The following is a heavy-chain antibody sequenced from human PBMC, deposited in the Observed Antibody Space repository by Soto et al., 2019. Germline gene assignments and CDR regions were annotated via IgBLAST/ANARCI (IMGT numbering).Heavy chain of an antibody. CDR2: IYSGGST. J-gene: IGHJ6*02. V-gene: IGHV3-53*01. Sequence: PGGSLRLSCAASGFTVSSNYMSWVRQAPGKGLEWVSVIYSGGSTYYADSVKGRFTISRDNSKNTLYLQMNSLRAEDTAVYYCARPGLVDYYYGMDVWGQGTTVTVSS. D-gene: IGHD3-9*01. CDR1: GFTVSSNY. CDR3: ARPGLVDYYYGMDV.